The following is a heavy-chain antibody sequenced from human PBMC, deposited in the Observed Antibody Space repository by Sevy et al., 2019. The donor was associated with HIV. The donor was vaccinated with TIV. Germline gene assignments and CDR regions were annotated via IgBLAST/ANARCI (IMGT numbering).Heavy chain of an antibody. V-gene: IGHV4-34*01. J-gene: IGHJ4*01. D-gene: IGHD4-17*01. Sequence: SETLSLTCAVYGGSLSGYYWGWIRQPPGKGLEWIGEMNHSGRTNYNPALKSRFTVSVDTSKNQFTLKLNSVTAADTGVYYCAGVETTGPVASSGFDYWGHGTLVTVSS. CDR1: GGSLSGYY. CDR3: AGVETTGPVASSGFDY. CDR2: MNHSGRT.